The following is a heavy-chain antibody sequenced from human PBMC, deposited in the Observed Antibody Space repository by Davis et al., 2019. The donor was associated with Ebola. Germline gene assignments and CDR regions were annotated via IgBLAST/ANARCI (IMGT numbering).Heavy chain of an antibody. Sequence: PGGSLRLSCAASGFPFSNAWMNWVRLAPGKGLEWVARIKRDSDEGTRDYAAPVRGRFIIPRDDVRNTMYLYMNNLKTEDTAIYYCATDEGGSRYWGQGSPVIVSS. V-gene: IGHV3-15*07. CDR2: IKRDSDEGTR. CDR3: ATDEGGSRY. J-gene: IGHJ4*02. CDR1: GFPFSNAW. D-gene: IGHD1-26*01.